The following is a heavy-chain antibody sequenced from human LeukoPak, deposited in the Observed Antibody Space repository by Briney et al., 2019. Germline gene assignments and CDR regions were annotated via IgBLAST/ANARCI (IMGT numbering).Heavy chain of an antibody. CDR2: LYYSGST. J-gene: IGHJ4*02. Sequence: SETLSLTCTVSGGSITNYFWSWVRQPPGKGLEWIGYLYYSGSTNYNPSLKSRVTISVDTSKSQFSLKLSSVTAADTAVYYCAGASSSGWNPDIDYWGQGTLVTVSS. V-gene: IGHV4-59*01. D-gene: IGHD6-19*01. CDR3: AGASSSGWNPDIDY. CDR1: GGSITNYF.